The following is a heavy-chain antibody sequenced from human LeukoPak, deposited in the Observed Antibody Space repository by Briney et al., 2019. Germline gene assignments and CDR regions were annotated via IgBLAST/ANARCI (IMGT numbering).Heavy chain of an antibody. D-gene: IGHD1-14*01. CDR3: TRDDYNRL. J-gene: IGHJ4*02. V-gene: IGHV3-74*01. Sequence: GGSLRLSCAGFGFILGESWMHWVRQTPGKGLVWVSRTDGSTTTYADAVSGRFSVSIDSAQNTLYLQLNSMGAADTAVYYYTRDDYNRLCGQGTLVIVSS. CDR2: TDGSTT. CDR1: GFILGESW.